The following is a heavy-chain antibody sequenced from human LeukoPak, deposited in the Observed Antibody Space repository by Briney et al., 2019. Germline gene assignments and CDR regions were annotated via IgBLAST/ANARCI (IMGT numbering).Heavy chain of an antibody. Sequence: SETLSLTCTVSGGSISSYYWSWIRQPPGKGLEWIGYIYYSGSTNYNPSLKSRVTISVDTSKNQFSLKLSSVTAADTAVYYCASARIQLWLAFDYWDQGTLVTVSS. CDR2: IYYSGST. J-gene: IGHJ4*02. V-gene: IGHV4-59*08. D-gene: IGHD5-18*01. CDR3: ASARIQLWLAFDY. CDR1: GGSISSYY.